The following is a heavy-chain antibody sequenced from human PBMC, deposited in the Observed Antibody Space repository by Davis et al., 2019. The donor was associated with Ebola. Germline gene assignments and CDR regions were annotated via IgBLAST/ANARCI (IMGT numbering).Heavy chain of an antibody. V-gene: IGHV3-30-3*01. J-gene: IGHJ6*02. CDR3: ARALWFRAYYYYGMDV. CDR1: GFTFSSYA. D-gene: IGHD3-10*01. Sequence: GGSLRLSCAASGFTFSSYAMHWVRQAPGKGLEWVAVISYDGSNKYYADSVKGRFTISRANAKKSLYLQMNSLRAEDTAVYYCARALWFRAYYYYGMDVWGQGTTVTVSS. CDR2: ISYDGSNK.